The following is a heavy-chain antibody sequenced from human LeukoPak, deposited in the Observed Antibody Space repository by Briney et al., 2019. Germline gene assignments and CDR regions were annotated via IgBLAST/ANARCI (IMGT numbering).Heavy chain of an antibody. CDR3: ARDDSSKGFDP. Sequence: ASVKVSCKASGYTFTGYYMHWVRQAPGQGLEWMGWINPNSGGTNYAQRFQGWVTMTRDTSISTAYMELSRLRSDDTAVYYCARDDSSKGFDPWGQGTLVTVSS. CDR1: GYTFTGYY. J-gene: IGHJ5*02. V-gene: IGHV1-2*04. D-gene: IGHD6-13*01. CDR2: INPNSGGT.